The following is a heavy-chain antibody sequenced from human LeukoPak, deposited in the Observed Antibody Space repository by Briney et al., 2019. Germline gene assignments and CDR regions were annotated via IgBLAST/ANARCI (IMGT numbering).Heavy chain of an antibody. V-gene: IGHV3-23*01. CDR1: GLTFSSYA. J-gene: IGHJ2*01. CDR2: ITGSGDTT. Sequence: GGSLRLSCAASGLTFSSYAMGWVRQAPEKGLEWVSAITGSGDTTYYSDSVKGRFTISRDDSRNTLYLQMNSLRAEDTAVYYCAKDLRGPAAGTWYFDLWGRGTLVTVSS. D-gene: IGHD6-13*01. CDR3: AKDLRGPAAGTWYFDL.